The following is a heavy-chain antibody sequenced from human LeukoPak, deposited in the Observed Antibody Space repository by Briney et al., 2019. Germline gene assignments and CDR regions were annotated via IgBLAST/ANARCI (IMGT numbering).Heavy chain of an antibody. J-gene: IGHJ4*02. D-gene: IGHD1-26*01. CDR2: MNPNSGNT. CDR3: ATDDVSGTTGGY. V-gene: IGHV1-8*01. CDR1: GYTFTSYD. Sequence: ASVKVSCKASGYTFTSYDINWVRQATGQGLEWMGWMNPNSGNTGYAQKFQGRVTMTRNTSISTAYMELSSLRSEDTAVYYCATDDVSGTTGGYWGQGTLVTVSS.